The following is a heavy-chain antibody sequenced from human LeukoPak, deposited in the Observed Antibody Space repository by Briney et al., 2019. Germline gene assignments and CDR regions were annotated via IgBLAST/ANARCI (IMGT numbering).Heavy chain of an antibody. D-gene: IGHD3-22*01. Sequence: PSQTLSLTCTVSGGSISSGSYYWSWIRQPAGKGLEWIGSIYHSGSTYYNPSLKSRVTISVDTSKNQFSLKLSSVTAADTAVCYCASSTRASSGFPPSSPDYWGQGTLVTVSS. CDR3: ASSTRASSGFPPSSPDY. CDR1: GGSISSGSYY. CDR2: IYHSGST. J-gene: IGHJ4*02. V-gene: IGHV4-61*02.